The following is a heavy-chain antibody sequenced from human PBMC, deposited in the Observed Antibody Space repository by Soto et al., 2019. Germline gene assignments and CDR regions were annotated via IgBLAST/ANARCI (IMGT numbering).Heavy chain of an antibody. J-gene: IGHJ6*03. CDR1: GGSISSYY. D-gene: IGHD3-10*01. Sequence: SETLSLTCTVSGGSISSYYWSWIRQPPGKGLEWIGYIYYSGSTNYNPSLKSRVTISVDTSKNQFSLKLSSVTAADTAVYYCARSVLLWFGEDGYYMDVWGKGTTVTVSS. CDR2: IYYSGST. V-gene: IGHV4-59*08. CDR3: ARSVLLWFGEDGYYMDV.